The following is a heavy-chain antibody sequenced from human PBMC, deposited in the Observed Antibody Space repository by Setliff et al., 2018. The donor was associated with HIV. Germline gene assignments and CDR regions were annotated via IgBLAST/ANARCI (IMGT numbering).Heavy chain of an antibody. CDR2: IHAGKGDT. J-gene: IGHJ4*01. V-gene: IGHV1-3*01. CDR3: VRGALLAAFDFDH. D-gene: IGHD2-8*02. CDR1: AYTFTTYS. Sequence: ASVQVSCKVSAYTFTTYSLHWVRQAPGQSLEWLGWIHAGKGDTKYSQDLQGRITISSDTSANTAYMELSNLRSDDTAVYFCVRGALLAAFDFDHWGHGTLVTVSS.